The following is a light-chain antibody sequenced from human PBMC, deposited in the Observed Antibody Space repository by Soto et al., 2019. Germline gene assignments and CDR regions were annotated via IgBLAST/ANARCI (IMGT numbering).Light chain of an antibody. CDR1: QNIINW. V-gene: IGKV1-5*03. CDR2: KAS. J-gene: IGKJ1*01. CDR3: QHYNSYPPWM. Sequence: DIQMTQSPSTLSAFVGDRVTITCRASQNIINWLAWYQQEPGKAPKLLIYKASTLQTGVPSRFSGSGSGTEFTLTISSLQPDDFATYYCQHYNSYPPWMFGQGTKVEIK.